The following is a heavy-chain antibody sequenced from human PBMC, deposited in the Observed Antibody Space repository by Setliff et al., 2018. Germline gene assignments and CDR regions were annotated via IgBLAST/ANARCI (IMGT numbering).Heavy chain of an antibody. Sequence: GGSLRLSCAASGFPFSTYWLNWVRQAPGKGLEWVANIKQDGSEKYYIDSVRGRFTISRDNSKNTLYLQMNSLRAEDTAVYFCAAGTYSSGYWGQGTLVTVSS. J-gene: IGHJ4*02. CDR2: IKQDGSEK. D-gene: IGHD3-10*01. V-gene: IGHV3-7*03. CDR3: AAGTYSSGY. CDR1: GFPFSTYW.